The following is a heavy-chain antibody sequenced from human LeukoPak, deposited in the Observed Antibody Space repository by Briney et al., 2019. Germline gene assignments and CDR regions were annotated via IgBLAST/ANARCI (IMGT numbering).Heavy chain of an antibody. V-gene: IGHV4-61*02. D-gene: IGHD3-22*01. J-gene: IGHJ4*02. CDR1: GGSISGGSYY. Sequence: SETLSLTCTVSGGSISGGSYYWSWIRQPAGKGLEWIGRIYTSGSTNYNPSLKSRVTISVDTSKNQFSLKLSPVTAADTAVYYCARDGSGYSFDYWGQGTLVTVSS. CDR2: IYTSGST. CDR3: ARDGSGYSFDY.